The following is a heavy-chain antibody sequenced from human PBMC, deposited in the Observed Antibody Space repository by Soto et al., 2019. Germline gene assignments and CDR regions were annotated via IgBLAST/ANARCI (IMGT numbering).Heavy chain of an antibody. CDR2: ISGSGGST. V-gene: IGHV3-23*01. J-gene: IGHJ4*02. Sequence: EVQLLESGGGLVQPGGSLRLSWAASGFTFSSYAMSWVRQAPGKGLEWVSAISGSGGSTYYADSVQGRFTISRDNSKNTLYLQMNSLRAEDTVVYYCAKAAGKRWFGELLNSASDYWGQGTLVTVSS. CDR1: GFTFSSYA. CDR3: AKAAGKRWFGELLNSASDY. D-gene: IGHD3-10*01.